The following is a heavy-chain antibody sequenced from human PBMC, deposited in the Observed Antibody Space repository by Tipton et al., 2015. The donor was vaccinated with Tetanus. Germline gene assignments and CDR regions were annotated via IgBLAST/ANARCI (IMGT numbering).Heavy chain of an antibody. CDR1: GFSLSSYT. CDR3: ASGSALDY. D-gene: IGHD6-25*01. Sequence: SLRLSCAVSGFSLSSYTMNWVRQAPGKGLEWVSSISSTSAYIYYADSLKGRFTISRGNAKNSLYLQMSSLRVEDTAVYYCASGSALDYWGQGSLVTVSS. J-gene: IGHJ4*02. V-gene: IGHV3-21*01. CDR2: ISSTSAYI.